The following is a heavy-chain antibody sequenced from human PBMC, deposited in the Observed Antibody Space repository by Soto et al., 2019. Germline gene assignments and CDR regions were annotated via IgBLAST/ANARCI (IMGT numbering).Heavy chain of an antibody. J-gene: IGHJ6*02. CDR1: GFTFSSYA. Sequence: EVQLLESGGGLVQPGGSLRLSCAASGFTFSSYAMSWVRQAPGKGLEWVSAISGSGGSTYYADSVKGRFTISRDNSKNTLYLQMNSLRAEDTAVYYCANLPRRSIAAAGTYYYYYAMDVWGQGTTVTVSS. CDR3: ANLPRRSIAAAGTYYYYYAMDV. CDR2: ISGSGGST. V-gene: IGHV3-23*01. D-gene: IGHD6-13*01.